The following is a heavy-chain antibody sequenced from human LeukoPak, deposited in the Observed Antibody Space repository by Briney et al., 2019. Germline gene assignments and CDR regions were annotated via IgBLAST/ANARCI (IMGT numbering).Heavy chain of an antibody. V-gene: IGHV1-46*01. CDR3: ARPVAGYASDAFDI. CDR2: INPSGGST. J-gene: IGHJ3*02. CDR1: GYTFSSYG. D-gene: IGHD6-19*01. Sequence: ASVKVSCKASGYTFSSYGISWVRQAPGQGLQWMGIINPSGGSTSYAQKFQGRVTMTRDMSTSTVYMELSSLKASDTTMYYCARPVAGYASDAFDIWGQGTMVTVSS.